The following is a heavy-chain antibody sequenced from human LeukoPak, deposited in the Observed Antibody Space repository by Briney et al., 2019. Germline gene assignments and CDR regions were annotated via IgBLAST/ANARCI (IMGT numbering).Heavy chain of an antibody. CDR1: GFTFSSYG. CDR2: ISSSGGST. CDR3: AKERAYYYDSSGYYPDDDAFDI. J-gene: IGHJ3*02. V-gene: IGHV3-23*01. Sequence: GGSLRLSCAASGFTFSSYGMSWVRQAPGKGLEWVSAISSSGGSTYYADSVKGRFTISRDNSKNTLYLQMNSLRAEDTAVYYCAKERAYYYDSSGYYPDDDAFDIWGQGTMVTVSS. D-gene: IGHD3-22*01.